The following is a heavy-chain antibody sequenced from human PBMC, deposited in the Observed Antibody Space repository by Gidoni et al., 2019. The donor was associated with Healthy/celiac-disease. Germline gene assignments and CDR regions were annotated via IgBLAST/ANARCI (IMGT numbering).Heavy chain of an antibody. J-gene: IGHJ4*02. CDR2: MNPNSGNT. CDR1: GYTFTSYD. D-gene: IGHD6-13*01. V-gene: IGHV1-8*01. Sequence: QVQLVQSGAEVKKPGASVKVSCKASGYTFTSYDINWVRQATGQGLEWMGWMNPNSGNTGYAQKFQGRVTMTRNTSISTAYMELSSLRSEDTAVYYCARGSLDSSSWYDPLVDYWGQGTLVTVSS. CDR3: ARGSLDSSSWYDPLVDY.